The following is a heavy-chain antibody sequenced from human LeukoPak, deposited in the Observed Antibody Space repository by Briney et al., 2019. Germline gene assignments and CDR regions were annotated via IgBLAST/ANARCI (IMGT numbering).Heavy chain of an antibody. CDR1: GLTFSSYW. Sequence: SGGSLRLSCAASGLTFSSYWMSWVRQAPGKGLEWVANIKQDGSEKYYVDSVKGRFTISRDNAKNSLYLQMNSLRAEDTAVYYCARGFVGSYWGQGTLVTVSS. CDR3: ARGFVGSY. V-gene: IGHV3-7*01. D-gene: IGHD2-15*01. J-gene: IGHJ4*02. CDR2: IKQDGSEK.